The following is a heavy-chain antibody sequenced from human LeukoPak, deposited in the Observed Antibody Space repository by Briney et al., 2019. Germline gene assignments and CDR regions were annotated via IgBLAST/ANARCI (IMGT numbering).Heavy chain of an antibody. CDR1: GGSFSGYY. J-gene: IGHJ4*02. D-gene: IGHD3-10*01. CDR2: IYYSGST. CDR3: ARSELLWFGRVKSGFDY. V-gene: IGHV4-34*01. Sequence: SETLFLTCAVYGGSFSGYYWSWIRQPPGKGLEWIGSIYYSGSTYYNPSLKSRVTISVDTSKNQFSLKLSSVTAADTAVYYCARSELLWFGRVKSGFDYWGQGTLVTVSS.